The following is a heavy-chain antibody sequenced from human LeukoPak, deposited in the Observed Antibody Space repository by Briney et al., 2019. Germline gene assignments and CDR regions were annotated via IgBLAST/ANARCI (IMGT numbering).Heavy chain of an antibody. CDR1: GLTFSTFA. CDR3: ARSGTEGGYNIHFDH. Sequence: PGGSLRLSCAASGLTFSTFAMSWVRHAPRKGLEWVSLISGSGGDTHYADSVKGRFAVSRDNSKDMIYLQMNSLRADDTAVYYCARSGTEGGYNIHFDHWGQGSLVTVSS. V-gene: IGHV3-23*01. CDR2: ISGSGGDT. J-gene: IGHJ4*02. D-gene: IGHD5-24*01.